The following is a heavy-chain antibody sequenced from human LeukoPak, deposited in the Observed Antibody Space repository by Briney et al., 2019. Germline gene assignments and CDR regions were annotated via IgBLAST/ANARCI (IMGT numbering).Heavy chain of an antibody. V-gene: IGHV1-18*01. J-gene: IGHJ4*02. D-gene: IGHD2-8*01. CDR1: GYTFTSYG. CDR3: ARGWGEGTHCTNGVCYTSYFDY. Sequence: ASVKVSCKASGYTFTSYGISWARQAPGQGLEWMGWISAYNGNTNYAQKLQGRVTMTTDTSTSTAYMELRSLRSDDTAVYYCARGWGEGTHCTNGVCYTSYFDYWGQGTLVTVSS. CDR2: ISAYNGNT.